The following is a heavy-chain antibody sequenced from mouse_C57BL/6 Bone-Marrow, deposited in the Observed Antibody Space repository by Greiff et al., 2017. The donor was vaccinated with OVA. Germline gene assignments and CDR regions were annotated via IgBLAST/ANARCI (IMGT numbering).Heavy chain of an antibody. Sequence: DVQLVESGGGLVKPGGSLKLSCAASGFTFSSYAMSWVRQTPEKRLEWVATISDGGSYTYYPDNVKGRFTISRDNAKNNLYLQMSHLKSEDTAMYYCARDQNLLWYPYWYFDVWGTGTTVTVSS. CDR3: ARDQNLLWYPYWYFDV. CDR1: GFTFSSYA. J-gene: IGHJ1*03. V-gene: IGHV5-4*01. CDR2: ISDGGSYT. D-gene: IGHD2-1*01.